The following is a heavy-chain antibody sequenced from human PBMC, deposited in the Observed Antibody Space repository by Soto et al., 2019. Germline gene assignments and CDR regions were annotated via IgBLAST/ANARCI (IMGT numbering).Heavy chain of an antibody. CDR2: ISGYNGNT. CDR3: ARGGVAGTFIPFDT. V-gene: IGHV1-18*01. Sequence: ASVKVSCKASGYTFSNYGLTWVRQAPGHGLEWMGWISGYNGNTNYAQNFQGRVTMTTDTSTSTAYMELRSLRPGDTAVYYCARGGVAGTFIPFDTWGHGTPVPVSS. J-gene: IGHJ5*01. D-gene: IGHD6-19*01. CDR1: GYTFSNYG.